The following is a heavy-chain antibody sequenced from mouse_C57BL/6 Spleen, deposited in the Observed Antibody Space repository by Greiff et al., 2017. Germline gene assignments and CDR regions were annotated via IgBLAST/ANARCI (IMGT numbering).Heavy chain of an antibody. CDR1: GYTFTSYW. CDR3: ARGTTVVATGYFDV. D-gene: IGHD1-1*01. Sequence: QVQLKQPGAELVRPGSSVKLSCKASGYTFTSYWMDWVKQRPGQGLEWIGNIYPSDSETHYNQKFKDKATLTVDKSSSTAYMQLSSLTSEDSAVYYCARGTTVVATGYFDVWGTGTTVTVSS. CDR2: IYPSDSET. V-gene: IGHV1-61*01. J-gene: IGHJ1*03.